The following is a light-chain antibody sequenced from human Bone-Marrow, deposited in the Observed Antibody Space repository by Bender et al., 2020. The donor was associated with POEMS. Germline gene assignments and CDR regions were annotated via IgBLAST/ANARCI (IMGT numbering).Light chain of an antibody. CDR1: TSDVDIYNL. CDR3: AFWDDGLSSWV. Sequence: QSALTQPASVSGSPGQSITISCTGTTSDVDIYNLVSWYQQHPGKAPKLMIYEVSKRPSGVSNRFSGSRSGTSASLPISGLQLEDEDDYYCAFWDDGLSSWVFGGGTKLTVL. CDR2: EVS. J-gene: IGLJ3*02. V-gene: IGLV2-14*02.